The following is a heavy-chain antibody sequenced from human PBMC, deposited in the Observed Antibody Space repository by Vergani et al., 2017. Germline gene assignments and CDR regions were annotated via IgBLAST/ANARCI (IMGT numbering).Heavy chain of an antibody. J-gene: IGHJ6*02. CDR1: GGTFSSYA. Sequence: QVQLVQSGAEVKKPGSSVKVSCKASGGTFSSYAISWVRQAPGQGLEWMGRIIPIFGTANYAQKFQGRVTIAADESTSTAYMELSSLRSEDTAVYYCARDPTFPLWFGESIYYYGMDVWGQGTTVTVSS. V-gene: IGHV1-69*13. CDR2: IIPIFGTA. CDR3: ARDPTFPLWFGESIYYYGMDV. D-gene: IGHD3-10*01.